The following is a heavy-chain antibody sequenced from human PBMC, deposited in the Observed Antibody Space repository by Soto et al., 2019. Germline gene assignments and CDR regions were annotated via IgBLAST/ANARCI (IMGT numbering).Heavy chain of an antibody. Sequence: PSETLSLTCTVSGGSISSYYWSWIRQPPGKXLEWIGYIYYSGSTNYNPSLKSRVTISVDTSKNQFSLKLSSVTAADTAVYYCARGGYSGYETDYYYGMDVWGQGTTVTVSS. CDR2: IYYSGST. D-gene: IGHD5-12*01. CDR1: GGSISSYY. V-gene: IGHV4-59*01. CDR3: ARGGYSGYETDYYYGMDV. J-gene: IGHJ6*02.